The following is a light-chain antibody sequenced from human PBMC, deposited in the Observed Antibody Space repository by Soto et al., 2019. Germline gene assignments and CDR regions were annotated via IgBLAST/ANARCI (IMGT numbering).Light chain of an antibody. CDR2: KAS. CDR3: QQYNSYSSE. Sequence: DIQMTQSPSTLSASVGDRVTITCRASQSISSWVAWYQQKPGKAPKLLIYKASSLESGVPSRFSGSGSGTEFTLTISSLQPDDFATYYCQQYNSYSSEFGQGTKV. V-gene: IGKV1-5*03. CDR1: QSISSW. J-gene: IGKJ1*01.